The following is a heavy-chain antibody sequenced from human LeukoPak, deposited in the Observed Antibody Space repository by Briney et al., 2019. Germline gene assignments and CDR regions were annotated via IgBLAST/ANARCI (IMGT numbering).Heavy chain of an antibody. Sequence: SETLSLSCTVSGGSISSGGYYWSWLRQHPGKGLEWIGYIYYCGSTYYNPSLKSRVTISVDTSKNQFSLKLSSVTAADTAMYYCARPGDYDILTGYSDDAFDIWGQGTMVTVSS. CDR2: IYYCGST. CDR1: GGSISSGGYY. D-gene: IGHD3-9*01. CDR3: ARPGDYDILTGYSDDAFDI. V-gene: IGHV4-31*03. J-gene: IGHJ3*02.